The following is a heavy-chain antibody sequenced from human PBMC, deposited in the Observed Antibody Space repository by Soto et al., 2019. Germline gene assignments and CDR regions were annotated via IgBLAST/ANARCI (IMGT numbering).Heavy chain of an antibody. V-gene: IGHV1-46*01. D-gene: IGHD4-17*01. CDR1: GYTFTSYY. CDR2: INPSGGST. CDR3: ARDTTVVAFDI. Sequence: ASVKVSCKASGYTFTSYYMHWVRQAPGQGLEWMGIINPSGGSTSYAQKFQGRVTMTADESTSTAYMELSSLRSEDTAVYYCARDTTVVAFDIWGQGTMVTVSS. J-gene: IGHJ3*02.